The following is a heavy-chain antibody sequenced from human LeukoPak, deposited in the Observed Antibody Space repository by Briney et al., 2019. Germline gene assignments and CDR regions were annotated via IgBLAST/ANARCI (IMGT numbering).Heavy chain of an antibody. V-gene: IGHV3-21*01. CDR1: GFTFSSYS. D-gene: IGHD6-13*01. Sequence: GGSLRLSCAASGFTFSSYSMNWVRQAPGKGLEWGSSISSSSSYIYYADSVKGRFTISRDNAKNSLYLQMNSLRAEDTAVYYCARDRGIAAANHHYYSYYYMDVWGKGTTVTVSS. J-gene: IGHJ6*03. CDR3: ARDRGIAAANHHYYSYYYMDV. CDR2: ISSSSSYI.